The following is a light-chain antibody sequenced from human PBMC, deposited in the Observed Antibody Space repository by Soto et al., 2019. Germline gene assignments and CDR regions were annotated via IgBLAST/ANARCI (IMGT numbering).Light chain of an antibody. CDR1: QSISSY. J-gene: IGKJ1*01. Sequence: DIQMTQSPSSLSASVGDRVTITCRASQSISSYLNWYQQKPGKAPKLLIYAASSLQSGVPSRFSGSGSGTDFTLTISSLQPEDFATYYCQQSSEATWKFGQGTKVDIK. CDR3: QQSSEATWK. V-gene: IGKV1-39*01. CDR2: AAS.